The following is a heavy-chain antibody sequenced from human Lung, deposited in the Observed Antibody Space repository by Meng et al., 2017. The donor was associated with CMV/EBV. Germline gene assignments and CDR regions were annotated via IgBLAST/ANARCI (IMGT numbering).Heavy chain of an antibody. CDR2: INSDGSST. CDR3: ARERFLSGYSGYDAGGWFDP. D-gene: IGHD5-12*01. Sequence: GASLKISCAASGFTISSYWMHWVRQAPGKGLVWVSRINSDGSSTSYADSVKGRFTTSSDNAKNTLYLQMNSLRAEDTAVYYCARERFLSGYSGYDAGGWFDPWGQGTLVTVSS. V-gene: IGHV3-74*01. J-gene: IGHJ5*02. CDR1: GFTISSYW.